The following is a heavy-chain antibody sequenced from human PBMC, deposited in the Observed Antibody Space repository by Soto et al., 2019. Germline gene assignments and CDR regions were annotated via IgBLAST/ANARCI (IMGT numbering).Heavy chain of an antibody. Sequence: ASVKVSCKVSGSSLSDLCIHWVRQAPGKGLEWMGGFDPDHGATVFTERFQGRVTVTEDASTDRVFMELSRLRYEDTAVYYCTTNVYTSPGLKVWKFDLWGRGTLVTVSS. V-gene: IGHV1-24*01. J-gene: IGHJ2*01. CDR1: GSSLSDLC. CDR2: FDPDHGAT. CDR3: TTNVYTSPGLKVWKFDL. D-gene: IGHD2-21*01.